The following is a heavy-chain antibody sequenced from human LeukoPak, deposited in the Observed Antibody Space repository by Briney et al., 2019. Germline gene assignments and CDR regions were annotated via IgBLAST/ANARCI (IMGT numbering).Heavy chain of an antibody. CDR2: ISYDGSNK. CDR1: GFTFSSYG. CDR3: AKGGPIVGVPKGLDY. D-gene: IGHD1-26*01. V-gene: IGHV3-30*18. Sequence: GGSLRLSCGTSGFTFSSYGMHWVRQAPGKGLEWVAVISYDGSNKYYADSVKGRFTISRDNSKNTLYLQMNSLRAEDTAVYYCAKGGPIVGVPKGLDYWGQGTLVTVSS. J-gene: IGHJ4*02.